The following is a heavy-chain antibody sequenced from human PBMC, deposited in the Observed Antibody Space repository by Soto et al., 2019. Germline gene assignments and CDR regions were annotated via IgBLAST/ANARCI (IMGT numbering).Heavy chain of an antibody. J-gene: IGHJ3*02. D-gene: IGHD2-21*01. Sequence: QVQVVQSGPEVKTPGTSVKVSCKTSGFTFSNSAVQWVRQARGQHLGWIGWIIVGTGETKTTQDLQGRITITRDMSTSTAYMELSGLRSEDTDVYYCAAELYSGGTCCSFDIWGQGTMGTVSS. CDR2: IIVGTGET. CDR1: GFTFSNSA. CDR3: AAELYSGGTCCSFDI. V-gene: IGHV1-58*01.